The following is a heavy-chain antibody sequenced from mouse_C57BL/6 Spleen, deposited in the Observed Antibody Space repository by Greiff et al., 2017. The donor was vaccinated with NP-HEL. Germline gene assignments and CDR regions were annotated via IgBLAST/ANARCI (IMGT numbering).Heavy chain of an antibody. J-gene: IGHJ2*01. V-gene: IGHV5-6*02. Sequence: EVMLVESGGDLVKPGGSLKLSCAASGFTFSSYGMSWVRQTPDKRLEWVATISSGGSYTYYPDSVKGRFTISRDNAKNTLYLQMSSLKSEDTAMYYCARPPYYDYDGYYFDYWGQGTTLTVSS. D-gene: IGHD2-4*01. CDR2: ISSGGSYT. CDR3: ARPPYYDYDGYYFDY. CDR1: GFTFSSYG.